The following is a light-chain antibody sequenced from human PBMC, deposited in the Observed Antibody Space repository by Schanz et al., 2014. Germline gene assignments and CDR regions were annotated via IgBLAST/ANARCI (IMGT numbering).Light chain of an antibody. CDR3: SSYTSSNTGV. Sequence: QSALTQPRSVSGSPGQSVAISCTGSSSDVGGYNSVSWFQQHPGRAPTLMIYDVSKRPSGVPDRFSGSQSGNTASLTISGLQSEDEGDYYCSSYTSSNTGVFGGGTKLTVL. CDR1: SSDVGGYNS. J-gene: IGLJ3*02. CDR2: DVS. V-gene: IGLV2-11*01.